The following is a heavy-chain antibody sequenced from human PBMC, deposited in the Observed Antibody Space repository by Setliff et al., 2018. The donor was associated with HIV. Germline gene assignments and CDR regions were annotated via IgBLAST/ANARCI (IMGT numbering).Heavy chain of an antibody. V-gene: IGHV3-11*01. D-gene: IGHD3-22*01. CDR2: ISSSGSTI. J-gene: IGHJ2*01. CDR1: GFTFSDYY. Sequence: GGSLRLSCAASGFTFSDYYMSWIRQAPGKGLEWVSYISSSGSTIYYADSVKGRFTISRDNAKNSLYPQMNSLRAEDTAVYYCAEVQYYYDSSGYYPDWYFDLWGRGTLVTVSS. CDR3: AEVQYYYDSSGYYPDWYFDL.